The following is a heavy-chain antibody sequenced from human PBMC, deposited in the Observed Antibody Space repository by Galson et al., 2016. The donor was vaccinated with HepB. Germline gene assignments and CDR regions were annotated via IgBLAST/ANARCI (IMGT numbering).Heavy chain of an antibody. D-gene: IGHD2-15*01. CDR3: GTVVVVAAKDY. J-gene: IGHJ4*02. Sequence: SLRLSCAASGFTLRSYGVHWVRQAPGKGLEWVAVISYDGRNKYYADSVKGRFTISRDTSKNTVYLQMNSLTIEDTAVYYCGTVVVVAAKDYWGQGTLVTVSS. CDR1: GFTLRSYG. CDR2: ISYDGRNK. V-gene: IGHV3-30*03.